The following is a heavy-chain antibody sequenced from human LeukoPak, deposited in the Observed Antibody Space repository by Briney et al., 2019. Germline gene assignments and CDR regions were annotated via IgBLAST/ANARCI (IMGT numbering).Heavy chain of an antibody. CDR1: GGSFSGYY. CDR2: INHSGST. J-gene: IGHJ6*02. CDR3: ARGQGRWLQTPAGNYYYYGMDV. V-gene: IGHV4-34*01. D-gene: IGHD5-12*01. Sequence: SETLSLTCAVYGGSFSGYYWSWIRQPPGKGLEWIGEINHSGSTNYNPSLKSRVTISVDTSKNQFSLKLSSVTAADTAVYYCARGQGRWLQTPAGNYYYYGMDVWGQGTTVTVSS.